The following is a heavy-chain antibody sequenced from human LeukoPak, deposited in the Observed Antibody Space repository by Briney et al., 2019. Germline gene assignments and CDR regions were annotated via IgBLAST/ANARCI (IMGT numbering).Heavy chain of an antibody. J-gene: IGHJ5*02. CDR3: AKGGGAILPDWFDP. Sequence: GGSLRLSCAASGFTVSSNYMSWVRQAPGKGLEWVSVIYSGGSTYYADSVKGRFTISRDNSKNTLYLQMNSLRAEDTAVYYCAKGGGAILPDWFDPWGQGTLVTVSS. CDR2: IYSGGST. CDR1: GFTVSSNY. D-gene: IGHD2-2*02. V-gene: IGHV3-66*01.